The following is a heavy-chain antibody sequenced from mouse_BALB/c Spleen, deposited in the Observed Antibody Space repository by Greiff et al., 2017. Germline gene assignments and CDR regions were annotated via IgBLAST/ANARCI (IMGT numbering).Heavy chain of an antibody. CDR1: GFTFSDYY. Sequence: EVQLVESGGGLVKPGGSLKLSCAASGFTFSDYYMYWVRQTPEKRLEWVAYISNGGGSTYYPDTVKGRFTISRDNAKNTLYLQMSSLKSEDTAMYYCARDPYGGAMDYWGQGTSVTVSS. J-gene: IGHJ4*01. CDR2: ISNGGGST. V-gene: IGHV5-12*01. CDR3: ARDPYGGAMDY. D-gene: IGHD1-1*01.